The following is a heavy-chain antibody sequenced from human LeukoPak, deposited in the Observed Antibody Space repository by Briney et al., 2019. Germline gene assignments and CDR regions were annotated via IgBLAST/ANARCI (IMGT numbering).Heavy chain of an antibody. CDR2: ISSSSSYI. J-gene: IGHJ4*02. CDR3: ARDRSGDYVFHY. CDR1: GFTFSSYS. V-gene: IGHV3-21*01. D-gene: IGHD2-21*02. Sequence: GGSLRLSCAASGFTFSSYSMNWVRQAPGKGPEWVSSISSSSSYIYYADSVKGRFTISRDNAKNSLYLQMNSLRAEDTAVYYCARDRSGDYVFHYWGQGTLVTVSS.